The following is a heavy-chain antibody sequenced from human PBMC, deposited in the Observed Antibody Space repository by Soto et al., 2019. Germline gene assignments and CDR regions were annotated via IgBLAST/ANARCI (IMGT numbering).Heavy chain of an antibody. CDR1: GITFSNAW. CDR2: IKSKSNGGTT. D-gene: IGHD1-26*01. V-gene: IGHV3-15*01. CDR3: VTERSGSFDN. Sequence: VGSLRLSCAASGITFSNAWMNWVRQAPGKGLEWVGLIKSKSNGGTTDYAAPVKGRFTISRDDSRNTLSLLMNSLKTEDTGVYYCVTERSGSFDNWGQGTLVTVSS. J-gene: IGHJ4*02.